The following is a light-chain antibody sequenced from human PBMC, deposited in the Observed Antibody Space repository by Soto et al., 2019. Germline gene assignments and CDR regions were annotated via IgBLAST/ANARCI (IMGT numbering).Light chain of an antibody. CDR1: QSISSW. V-gene: IGKV1-5*03. CDR2: KAS. Sequence: DIQMTQSPSTLSASVGDRVTITCRASQSISSWLAWYQQNPGKAPNLLIYKASTLESGVPSRFSGSGSGTEFTLTISSLQPDDFATYYCQQYNRYSYTFGQGTKLEIK. CDR3: QQYNRYSYT. J-gene: IGKJ2*01.